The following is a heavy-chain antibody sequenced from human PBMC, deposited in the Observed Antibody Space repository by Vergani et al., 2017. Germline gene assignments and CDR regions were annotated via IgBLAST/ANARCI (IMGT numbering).Heavy chain of an antibody. CDR2: IKSKTDGGTT. Sequence: EVQLVESGGGLVKPGGSLRLSCAASGFTFSNAWMSWVRQAPGKGLEWVGRIKSKTDGGTTDYAAPVKGRFTISRDDSKNTLYLQMKSLKTEETAVYYCAKDGISVGILPVAKGLWQWQQQAPGNYYYYMDVWGKGTTVTVSS. J-gene: IGHJ6*03. V-gene: IGHV3-15*01. CDR3: AKDGISVGILPVAKGLWQWQQQAPGNYYYYMDV. CDR1: GFTFSNAW. D-gene: IGHD2-2*01.